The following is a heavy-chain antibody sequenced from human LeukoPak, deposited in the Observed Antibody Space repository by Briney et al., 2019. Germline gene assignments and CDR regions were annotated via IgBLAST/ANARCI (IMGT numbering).Heavy chain of an antibody. CDR2: VNPNSGDT. CDR1: GYTFTGYY. Sequence: VASVKVSCKASGYTFTGYYLHWVRQAPGQGLEWMGCVNPNSGDTNYAQKLQGRVTMTTDTSTSTAYMELRSLRSDDTAVYYCARRVKGWLQQYYYYYMDVWGKGTTVTISS. D-gene: IGHD5-24*01. J-gene: IGHJ6*03. V-gene: IGHV1-2*02. CDR3: ARRVKGWLQQYYYYYMDV.